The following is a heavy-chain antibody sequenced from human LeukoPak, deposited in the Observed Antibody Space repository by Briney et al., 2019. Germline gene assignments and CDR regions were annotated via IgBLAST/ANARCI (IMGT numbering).Heavy chain of an antibody. CDR2: IYYSGST. J-gene: IGHJ4*02. V-gene: IGHV4-31*03. CDR1: GGSISSGGYY. CDR3: ARGIVVVTAAPTLFDY. D-gene: IGHD2-2*01. Sequence: SQTLSLTCTVSGGSISSGGYYWSWIRQHPGKGLEWIGYIYYSGSTYYNPSLKSRVTISVDTSKNQFSLKLSSVTAADTAVYYCARGIVVVTAAPTLFDYWGQGTLVTVSS.